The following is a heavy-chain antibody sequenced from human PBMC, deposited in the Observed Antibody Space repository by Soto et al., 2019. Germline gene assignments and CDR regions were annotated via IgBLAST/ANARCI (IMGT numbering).Heavy chain of an antibody. Sequence: GASVEVSCTASGYTFTSYARHWVRQAPGQRLEWMGWINAGNGNTKYSQKFQGRVTITRDTSASTAYMELSSLRSEDTAVYYCARAWSYDSSGYYFPWFDPWGQGTLVTVSS. D-gene: IGHD3-22*01. CDR1: GYTFTSYA. CDR2: INAGNGNT. V-gene: IGHV1-3*01. CDR3: ARAWSYDSSGYYFPWFDP. J-gene: IGHJ5*02.